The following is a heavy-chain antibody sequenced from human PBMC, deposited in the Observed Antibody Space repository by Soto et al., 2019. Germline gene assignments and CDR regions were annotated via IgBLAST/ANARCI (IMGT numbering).Heavy chain of an antibody. J-gene: IGHJ5*02. D-gene: IGHD6-13*01. Sequence: LRLSCAASGFTFSSYAMHWVRQAPGKGLEWVAVISYDGSNKYYADSVKGRFTISRDNSKNTLYLQMNSLRAEDTAVYYCARDQYRGAAGTFWFDPWGQGTLVTV. CDR2: ISYDGSNK. CDR1: GFTFSSYA. CDR3: ARDQYRGAAGTFWFDP. V-gene: IGHV3-30-3*01.